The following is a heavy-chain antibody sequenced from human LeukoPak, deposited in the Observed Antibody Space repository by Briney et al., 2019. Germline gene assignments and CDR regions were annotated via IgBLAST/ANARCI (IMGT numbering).Heavy chain of an antibody. CDR2: ISGSGGST. D-gene: IGHD2-2*01. CDR1: GFTFSSYA. CDR3: AKVGYCSSTSCYYYFDY. J-gene: IGHJ4*02. Sequence: GGSLRLSCAASGFTFSSYAMSWVRQAPGKRLEWVSAISGSGGSTYYADSVKGRFTISRDNSKNTLYLQMNSLRAEDTAVYYCAKVGYCSSTSCYYYFDYWGQGTLVTVSS. V-gene: IGHV3-23*01.